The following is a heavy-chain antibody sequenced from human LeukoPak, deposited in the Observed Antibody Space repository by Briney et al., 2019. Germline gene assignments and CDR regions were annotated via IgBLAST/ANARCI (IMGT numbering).Heavy chain of an antibody. J-gene: IGHJ4*02. V-gene: IGHV4-59*08. D-gene: IGHD4-17*01. CDR2: IHYSGGIT. CDR3: ARARTTAPFDY. Sequence: PSETLSLTCTVSGGSISSYYWSWIRQPPGKGLEWIGYIHYSGGITYYNPSLKSRVTISVDTSKNQFSLSLSSVTAADTAVYYCARARTTAPFDYWGQGTLVTVSS. CDR1: GGSISSYY.